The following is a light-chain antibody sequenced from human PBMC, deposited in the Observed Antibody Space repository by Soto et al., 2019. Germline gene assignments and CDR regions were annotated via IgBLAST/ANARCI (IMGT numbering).Light chain of an antibody. V-gene: IGKV3-20*01. CDR2: TAS. CDR3: QRYGSSPPT. Sequence: EIVLTQSPGTLSLSPGEKDTLSCSASQSVTSNYLARYQQKRGQAPRLLIHTASSRATGIPDRFSGSVSGTDFPLPISRLEPEDFAVYYLQRYGSSPPTFGQRTKVEIK. CDR1: QSVTSNY. J-gene: IGKJ1*01.